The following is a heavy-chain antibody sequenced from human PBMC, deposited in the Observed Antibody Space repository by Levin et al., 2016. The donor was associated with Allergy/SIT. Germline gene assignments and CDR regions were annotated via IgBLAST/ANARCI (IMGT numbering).Heavy chain of an antibody. V-gene: IGHV1-18*04. D-gene: IGHD5-18*01. CDR3: ARDGYTHGRGAY. CDR1: GYTFEYG. CDR2: ISTYNGNT. J-gene: IGHJ4*02. Sequence: ASVKVSCKTSGYTFEYGINWVRQAPGQGLEWMGWISTYNGNTNYAQKFQGRVTMTTDTSTTTAYMELRTLTSDDTAVYYCARDGYTHGRGAYWGQGTLVTVSS.